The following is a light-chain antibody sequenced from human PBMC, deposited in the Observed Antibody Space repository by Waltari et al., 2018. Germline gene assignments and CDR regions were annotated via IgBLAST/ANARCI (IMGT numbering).Light chain of an antibody. V-gene: IGLV1-40*01. CDR1: SSNIGAGFD. Sequence: QSVLTQPPSVSGAPGQSVTISCTGSSSNIGAGFDVHWYQQVPGTTPKPLIHGNSNRPSGVPDRFAGSKSGTSASLAITGLQADDEADYYCQSYDSSLSGSVFGGGTKLTVL. CDR2: GNS. J-gene: IGLJ3*02. CDR3: QSYDSSLSGSV.